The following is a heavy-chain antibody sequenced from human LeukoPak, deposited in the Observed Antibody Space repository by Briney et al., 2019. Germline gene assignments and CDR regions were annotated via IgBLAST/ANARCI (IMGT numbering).Heavy chain of an antibody. CDR3: ARDWQWLIGHDLFDP. J-gene: IGHJ5*02. Sequence: ASVKVSCKASGYTFSSYGISWVRQAPGQGLEWMGWINTYKGDTNYAQNLQGRVTMTTDTSTGTAYMELRSLRSDDTAVYYCARDWQWLIGHDLFDPWGQGTLVIVSS. CDR1: GYTFSSYG. D-gene: IGHD6-19*01. V-gene: IGHV1-18*01. CDR2: INTYKGDT.